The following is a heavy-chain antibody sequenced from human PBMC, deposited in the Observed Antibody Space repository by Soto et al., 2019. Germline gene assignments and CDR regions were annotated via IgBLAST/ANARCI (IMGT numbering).Heavy chain of an antibody. CDR2: IIPILGIA. CDR1: GGTFSSYT. D-gene: IGHD2-15*01. J-gene: IGHJ6*02. Sequence: QVQLVQSGAEVKKPGSSVKVSCKASGGTFSSYTISWVRQAPGQGLEWMGRIIPILGIANYAQKFQGRVTITADKSTSTAYRELGSRRSEDPAVYYCARDRDIVVVVAATGGGMDVWGQGTTVTVSS. V-gene: IGHV1-69*08. CDR3: ARDRDIVVVVAATGGGMDV.